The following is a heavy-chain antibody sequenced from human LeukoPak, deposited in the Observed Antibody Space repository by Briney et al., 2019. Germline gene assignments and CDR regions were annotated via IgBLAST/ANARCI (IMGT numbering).Heavy chain of an antibody. CDR1: GFTFSSYT. V-gene: IGHV3-21*04. CDR2: ISSSSSST. J-gene: IGHJ4*02. Sequence: GGSLRLSCVASGFTFSSYTMSWVRQAPGKGLEWVSAISSSSSSTSYADSVKGRFTISRDNAKNSLFLQIHSLRAEDTAVYYCATRCGSDCPGAYWVQGTLVTVSS. D-gene: IGHD2-21*02. CDR3: ATRCGSDCPGAY.